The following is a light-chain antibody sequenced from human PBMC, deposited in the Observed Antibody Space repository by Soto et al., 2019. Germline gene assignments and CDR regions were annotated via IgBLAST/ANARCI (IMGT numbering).Light chain of an antibody. CDR2: AAS. CDR3: QQRYSTPPIT. J-gene: IGKJ5*01. CDR1: QSISSY. Sequence: DIQMTQSPSSLSASVGDRVTITCRASQSISSYLNWYQQKPGKAPKLLIYAASSLQSGVPSRFSGSGSGTDFTLTISSLQPEDFGTYYCQQRYSTPPITFGQGTRLEIK. V-gene: IGKV1-39*01.